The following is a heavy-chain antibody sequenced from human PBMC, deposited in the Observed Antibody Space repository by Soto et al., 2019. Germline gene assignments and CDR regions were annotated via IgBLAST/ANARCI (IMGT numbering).Heavy chain of an antibody. V-gene: IGHV4-31*03. CDR1: GGSISSGGYY. CDR3: AREVGITGTRYSFDY. CDR2: IYYSGST. D-gene: IGHD1-20*01. J-gene: IGHJ4*02. Sequence: SETLSLTCTVSGGSISSGGYYWSWIRQHPGKGLEWIGYIYYSGSTYYNPSLKSRVTISVDTSKNQFSLKLSSVTAADTAVYYCAREVGITGTRYSFDYWGKGPLVPVSS.